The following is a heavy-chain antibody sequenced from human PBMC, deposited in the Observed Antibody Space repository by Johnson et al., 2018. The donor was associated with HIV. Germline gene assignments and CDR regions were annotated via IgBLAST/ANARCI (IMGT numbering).Heavy chain of an antibody. CDR3: ARGQGASKWEPFGGDAFDI. J-gene: IGHJ3*02. Sequence: QVQLVESGGGLVKPGGSLRLSCAASRLTFGDYYMTWVRQAPGKGPEWLSYISSSGITMLYADSVKGRFTISRDNAKNTLYLQMNSLRAEDTAVYYCARGQGASKWEPFGGDAFDIWGQGTLVTVSS. D-gene: IGHD1-26*01. V-gene: IGHV3-11*04. CDR2: ISSSGITM. CDR1: RLTFGDYY.